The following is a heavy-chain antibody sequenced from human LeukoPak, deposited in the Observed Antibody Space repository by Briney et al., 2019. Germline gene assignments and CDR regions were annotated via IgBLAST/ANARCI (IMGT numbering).Heavy chain of an antibody. CDR1: GYTFTSNY. V-gene: IGHV1-46*01. CDR3: ARDQEGFDY. Sequence: ASVKVSCKASGYTFTSNYIHWVRQAPRQGLEWMGMIYPRDGSTSYAQKFQGRVTVTGDTSTSTVHMELSGLRSEDTAVYYCARDQEGFDYWGQGTLVTVSS. CDR2: IYPRDGST. J-gene: IGHJ4*02.